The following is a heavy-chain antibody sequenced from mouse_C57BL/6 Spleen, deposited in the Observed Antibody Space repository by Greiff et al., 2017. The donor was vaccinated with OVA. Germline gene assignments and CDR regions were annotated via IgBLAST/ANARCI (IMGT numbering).Heavy chain of an antibody. D-gene: IGHD1-1*01. V-gene: IGHV1-64*01. CDR1: GYTFTSYW. Sequence: QVQLQQPGAELVKPGASVKLSCKASGYTFTSYWMHWVKQRPGQGLEWIGMIHPNSGSTNYNEKFKSKATLTVDKSSSTAYMQLSSLTSEDSAVYYCARRGPYYGSSYWYCDVWGTGTTVTVSS. CDR3: ARRGPYYGSSYWYCDV. CDR2: IHPNSGST. J-gene: IGHJ1*03.